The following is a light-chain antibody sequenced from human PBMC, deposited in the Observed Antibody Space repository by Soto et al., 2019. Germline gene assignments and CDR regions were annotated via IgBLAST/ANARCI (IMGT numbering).Light chain of an antibody. V-gene: IGKV1-39*01. Sequence: DIQMTQSPSSLSASVGDRVTITCRASQSISTYLNWYQQKPGKAPKLLIHAASSLHSGVPSRFSASRSGTDFTLTISRLQPEDFATYYCQQSYITPPLTFGGGTKVDIK. CDR3: QQSYITPPLT. J-gene: IGKJ4*01. CDR1: QSISTY. CDR2: AAS.